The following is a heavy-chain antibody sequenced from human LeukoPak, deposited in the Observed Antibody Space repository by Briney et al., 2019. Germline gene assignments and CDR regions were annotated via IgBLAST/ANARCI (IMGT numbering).Heavy chain of an antibody. Sequence: GGSLRLSCAASGFTFSSYSMNWVRQAPGKGLEWVSAISGRGDNTYYADSVRGRFTISRDNSKNTLCLQMNSLRAEDTAVYYCARDTSAFLTGYYYMDVWGKGTTVTVSS. D-gene: IGHD2-2*01. J-gene: IGHJ6*03. CDR2: ISGRGDNT. CDR3: ARDTSAFLTGYYYMDV. V-gene: IGHV3-23*01. CDR1: GFTFSSYS.